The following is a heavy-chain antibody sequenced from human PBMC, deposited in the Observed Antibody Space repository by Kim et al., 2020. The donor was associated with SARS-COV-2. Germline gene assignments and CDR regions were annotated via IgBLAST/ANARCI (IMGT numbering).Heavy chain of an antibody. Sequence: SVKVSCKASGGTFSSYAISWVRQAPGQGLEWMGGIIPIFGTANYAQKFQGRVTITADESTSTAYMELSSLRSEDTAVYYCARATWIQPGWFDPWGQGTLVTVSS. V-gene: IGHV1-69*13. CDR3: ARATWIQPGWFDP. J-gene: IGHJ5*02. D-gene: IGHD5-18*01. CDR2: IIPIFGTA. CDR1: GGTFSSYA.